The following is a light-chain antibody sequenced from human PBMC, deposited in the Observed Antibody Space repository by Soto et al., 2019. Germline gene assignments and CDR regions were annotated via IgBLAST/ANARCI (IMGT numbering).Light chain of an antibody. CDR2: DAS. CDR1: QSVSSY. Sequence: EIVLTQSPATLSLSPGERATLSCRASQSVSSYLAWYQQKPGQAPRLLIYDASNMATGIPARFSGSGSGTDFTLTISRLEPEDFAVYYCQQRSNWPPITFGQGTRLEIK. J-gene: IGKJ5*01. V-gene: IGKV3-11*01. CDR3: QQRSNWPPIT.